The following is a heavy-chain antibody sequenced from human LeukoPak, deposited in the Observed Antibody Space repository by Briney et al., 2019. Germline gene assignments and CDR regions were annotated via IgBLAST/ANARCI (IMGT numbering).Heavy chain of an antibody. CDR2: INPKSGGT. Sequence: ASVKVSCKASGYTFTDYFMHWVRQAPGQGLEWMGWINPKSGGTNYGQKFQGRITMTRDTSISTAYMELSILRSDDTAVYYCAVYGSGSYYHFDYWGQGTLVTVSS. CDR1: GYTFTDYF. CDR3: AVYGSGSYYHFDY. D-gene: IGHD3-10*01. V-gene: IGHV1-2*02. J-gene: IGHJ4*02.